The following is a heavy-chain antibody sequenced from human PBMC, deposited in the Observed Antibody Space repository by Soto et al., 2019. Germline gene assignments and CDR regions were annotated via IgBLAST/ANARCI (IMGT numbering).Heavy chain of an antibody. V-gene: IGHV4-34*01. CDR2: INHSGST. CDR3: ARLSIYSYGFREGPNYYGMDV. D-gene: IGHD5-18*01. J-gene: IGHJ6*02. CDR1: GGSFSGYY. Sequence: PSETLSLTCAVYGGSFSGYYWSWIRQPPGKGLEWIGEINHSGSTNYNPSLKSRVTISVDTSKNQFSLKLSSVTAADTAVYYCARLSIYSYGFREGPNYYGMDVWGQGTTVTVSS.